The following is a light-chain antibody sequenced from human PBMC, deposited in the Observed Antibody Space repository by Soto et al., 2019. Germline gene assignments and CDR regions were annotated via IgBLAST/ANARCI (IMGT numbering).Light chain of an antibody. CDR3: GSWDSSLSAYV. CDR2: DEN. Sequence: QSVLTQPPSVSAAPGQKVTISCSGSSSNIGGNSVSWYQQLPGTAPKLLIYDENKRPSGIPDRFSGSNSGTSATLGITGFQTGDEADYYCGSWDSSLSAYVFGTGTKVTVL. J-gene: IGLJ1*01. V-gene: IGLV1-51*01. CDR1: SSNIGGNS.